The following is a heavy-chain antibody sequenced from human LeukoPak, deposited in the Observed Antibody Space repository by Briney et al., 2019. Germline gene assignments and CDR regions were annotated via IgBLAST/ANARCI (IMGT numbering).Heavy chain of an antibody. CDR1: GFTFGSYW. V-gene: IGHV3-74*01. J-gene: IGHJ4*02. Sequence: GGSLRLSCAASGFTFGSYWMHWVRQAPGKGLVWVSRINSDGSTTSYADSVKGRFTISRDNAKNTLYLQMSSLRAEDTAVYYCARVQTGRWHFDYWGQGTLATVSS. D-gene: IGHD2-15*01. CDR2: INSDGSTT. CDR3: ARVQTGRWHFDY.